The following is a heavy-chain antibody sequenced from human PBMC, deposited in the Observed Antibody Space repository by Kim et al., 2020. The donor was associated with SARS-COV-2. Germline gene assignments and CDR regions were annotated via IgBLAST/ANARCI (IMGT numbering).Heavy chain of an antibody. D-gene: IGHD6-19*01. CDR3: VKDFRYSSGWYYFDY. V-gene: IGHV3-64D*09. J-gene: IGHJ4*02. Sequence: SVKGRFTISRDNSKNTLYLQMSSLRAEDTAVYYCVKDFRYSSGWYYFDYWGQGTLVTVSS.